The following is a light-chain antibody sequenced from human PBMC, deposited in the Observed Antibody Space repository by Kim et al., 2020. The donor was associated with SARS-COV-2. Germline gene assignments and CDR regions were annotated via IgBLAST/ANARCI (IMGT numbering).Light chain of an antibody. J-gene: IGKJ1*01. CDR3: QQYENYPWT. CDR2: DAF. V-gene: IGKV1-5*01. CDR1: QSVSGW. Sequence: DIQMTQSPSTLSASVGDRVSITCPASQSVSGWLAWYQQKPGRAPKVLIYDAFTLESGVPSRFSGSGSGTEFTLTISSLQPDDFATYYCQQYENYPWTFGQGTKVDIK.